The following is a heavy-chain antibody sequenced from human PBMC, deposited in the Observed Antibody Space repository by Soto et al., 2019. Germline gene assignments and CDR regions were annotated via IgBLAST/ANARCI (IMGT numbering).Heavy chain of an antibody. CDR3: ARVGATDAFAI. CDR2: INPNSGGT. D-gene: IGHD1-26*01. V-gene: IGHV1-2*04. Sequence: ASVKVSCKASGYTFTGYYMHWVRHAPGQGLEWMGWINPNSGGTNYAQKFQGWVTMTRDTSISTAYMELSRLRSDDTAVYYCARVGATDAFAIWGQRKMVPVSS. CDR1: GYTFTGYY. J-gene: IGHJ3*02.